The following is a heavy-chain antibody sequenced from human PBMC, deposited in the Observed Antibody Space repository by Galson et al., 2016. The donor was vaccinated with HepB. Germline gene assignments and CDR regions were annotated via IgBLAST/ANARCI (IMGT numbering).Heavy chain of an antibody. Sequence: SLRLSCAVSGVTMSDYWMNWVRQAPGKGLEWVAIIKQDGSQKYYVDSVKGRFTISRDNAKNSLFLEMNSLRVEDTAVYYCARGSGVLIHYWGQGTLVTVSS. CDR1: GVTMSDYW. CDR3: ARGSGVLIHY. CDR2: IKQDGSQK. D-gene: IGHD2-15*01. V-gene: IGHV3-7*03. J-gene: IGHJ4*02.